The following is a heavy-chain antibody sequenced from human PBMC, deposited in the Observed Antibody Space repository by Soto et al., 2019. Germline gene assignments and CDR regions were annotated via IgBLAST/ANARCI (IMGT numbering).Heavy chain of an antibody. CDR2: INHSGST. V-gene: IGHV4-34*01. CDR3: ARGRDSSSWDDYYYYGMDV. CDR1: GGSFSGYY. J-gene: IGHJ6*02. D-gene: IGHD6-13*01. Sequence: PSETLSLTCAVYGGSFSGYYWSWIRQPPGKGLEWIGEINHSGSTNYNPSLKSRVTISVDTSKNQFSLKLSSVTAADTAVYYCARGRDSSSWDDYYYYGMDVWGQGTTVTVSS.